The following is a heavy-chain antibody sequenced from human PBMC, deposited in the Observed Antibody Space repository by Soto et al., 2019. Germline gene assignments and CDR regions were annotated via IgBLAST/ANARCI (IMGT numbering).Heavy chain of an antibody. D-gene: IGHD3-3*01. CDR3: ARVVYGSYDFCGGYYSPYYYYYMDV. Sequence: GGSLRLSCAASGFTFSSYWMSWVRQAPGKGLEWVANIKQDGSEKYYVDSVKGRFTISRDNAKNSLYLQMNSLKAEDSVVYYSARVVYGSYDFCGGYYSPYYYYYMDVWGQGTTVTVSS. J-gene: IGHJ6*02. CDR2: IKQDGSEK. CDR1: GFTFSSYW. V-gene: IGHV3-7*01.